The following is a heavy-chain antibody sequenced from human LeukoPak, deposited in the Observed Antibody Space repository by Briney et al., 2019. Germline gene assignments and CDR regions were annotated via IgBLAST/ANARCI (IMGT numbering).Heavy chain of an antibody. Sequence: PSQTLSLTCTVSGGSISSYYWSWIRQPPGKGLEWIGYIYYSGSTNYNPSLKSRVTISVDTSKNQFSLKLSSVTAADTAVYYCARVTGTPWSIAVSRKVDWYFDLWGRGTLVTVSS. V-gene: IGHV4-59*01. J-gene: IGHJ2*01. CDR1: GGSISSYY. CDR3: ARVTGTPWSIAVSRKVDWYFDL. CDR2: IYYSGST. D-gene: IGHD6-6*01.